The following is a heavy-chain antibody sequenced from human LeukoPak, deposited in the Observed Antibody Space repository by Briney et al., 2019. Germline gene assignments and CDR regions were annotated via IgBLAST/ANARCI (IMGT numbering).Heavy chain of an antibody. CDR1: GGSISSSSYY. CDR3: ARPQSNFWSGYPGGWFDP. V-gene: IGHV4-39*01. J-gene: IGHJ5*02. Sequence: SETLSLTCTVSGGSISSSSYYWAWIRQPPGKGLEWIGSIYYSGSTYYNPSLKSRVTISVDTSKNQFSLKLSSVTAADTAVYYCARPQSNFWSGYPGGWFDPWGQGTLVTVSS. D-gene: IGHD3-3*01. CDR2: IYYSGST.